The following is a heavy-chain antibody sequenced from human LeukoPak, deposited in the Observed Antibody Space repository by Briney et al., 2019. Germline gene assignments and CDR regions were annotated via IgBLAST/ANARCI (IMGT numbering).Heavy chain of an antibody. CDR3: AKGTPSIFPAVV. Sequence: AGGSLRLSCAASGFTFTSYIMTWVRQAPGKGLEWVSGIYPSADSTYYADSVKGRFTISRDNSKNTIYLQMNSLRAEDTAVYYCAKGTPSIFPAVVWGQGTLVTVSS. V-gene: IGHV3-23*01. J-gene: IGHJ4*02. D-gene: IGHD1-1*01. CDR2: IYPSADST. CDR1: GFTFTSYI.